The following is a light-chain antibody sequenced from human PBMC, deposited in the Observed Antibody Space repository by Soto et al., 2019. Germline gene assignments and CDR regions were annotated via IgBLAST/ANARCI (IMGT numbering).Light chain of an antibody. CDR2: TND. V-gene: IGLV1-44*01. J-gene: IGLJ2*01. Sequence: QSVLTQPPSTSGTPGQRVTISCSGSSTNVGVNPVNWYQQFPGTAPRLLIYTNDQRPSGVPGRFSGSKSGTTASRDISRLQSDDEADYYCAAWDDSLYGLVFGGGTKLTVL. CDR1: STNVGVNP. CDR3: AAWDDSLYGLV.